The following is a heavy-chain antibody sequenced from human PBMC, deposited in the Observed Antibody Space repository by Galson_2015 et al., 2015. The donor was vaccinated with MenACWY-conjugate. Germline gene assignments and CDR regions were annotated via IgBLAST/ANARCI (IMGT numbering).Heavy chain of an antibody. CDR3: TTRIQEWLEDY. CDR2: IRSKANSYAT. V-gene: IGHV3-73*01. Sequence: SLRLSCAASGFTVSGSVISWVRQASGKGLEWVGRIRSKANSYATTYAASVKGRFIISRDDSKNTAYLQMNSLKTEDTAVYYCTTRIQEWLEDYWGQGTLVTVSS. J-gene: IGHJ4*02. CDR1: GFTVSGSV. D-gene: IGHD5-18*01.